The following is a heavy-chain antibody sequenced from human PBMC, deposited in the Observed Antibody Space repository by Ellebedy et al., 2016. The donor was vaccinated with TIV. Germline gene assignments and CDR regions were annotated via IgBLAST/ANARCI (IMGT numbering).Heavy chain of an antibody. V-gene: IGHV5-10-1*01. J-gene: IGHJ6*02. CDR3: ARHGFSSYYQGVDV. D-gene: IGHD3-10*01. CDR1: GYTFSSYS. Sequence: GGSLRLXCKASGYTFSSYSIAWVRQKPGKVFEWIGRVDPTNSLLNYYNPSFRGHVTVSSDQSITTVYLQWHTLRASDTAIYYCARHGFSSYYQGVDVWGQGTTVTVSS. CDR2: VDPTNSLLN.